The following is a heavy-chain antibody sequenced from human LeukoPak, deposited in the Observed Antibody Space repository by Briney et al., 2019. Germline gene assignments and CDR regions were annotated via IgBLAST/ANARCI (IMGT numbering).Heavy chain of an antibody. V-gene: IGHV4-39*02. J-gene: IGHJ4*02. CDR3: ASRCSDWSWAHY. D-gene: IGHD6-19*01. Sequence: PSETLSLTCTVSGGSISSSSSYWAWIRQSPGKELEWIGDISQSGATQCNPSLKSRVTLSLDTSKNHFFLRLTSVTAADTAMYSCASRCSDWSWAHYWGQGILVTVSS. CDR2: ISQSGAT. CDR1: GGSISSSSSY.